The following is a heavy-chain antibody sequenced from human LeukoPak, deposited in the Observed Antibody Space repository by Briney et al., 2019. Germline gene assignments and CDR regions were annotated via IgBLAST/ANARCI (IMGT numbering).Heavy chain of an antibody. CDR3: IRDEALWRLDY. V-gene: IGHV3-74*03. Sequence: GGSLRFSCAASGFTFSNHWMHWVRQAPGKGLVWVSRIDERGSNAMYADSVKGRFSISRDNAKNTVNLQMNRLRAEDTGVYYCIRDEALWRLDYWGQGTLVTVSS. D-gene: IGHD2-21*01. J-gene: IGHJ4*02. CDR2: IDERGSNA. CDR1: GFTFSNHW.